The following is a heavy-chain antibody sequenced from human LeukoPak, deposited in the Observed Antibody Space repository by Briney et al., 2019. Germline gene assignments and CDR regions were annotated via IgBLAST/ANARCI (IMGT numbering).Heavy chain of an antibody. V-gene: IGHV3-23*01. J-gene: IGHJ4*02. CDR3: AKDRGYSSSWLDY. CDR2: ISGSGGST. Sequence: PGGSLRLSCAASGFTFSSYGMSWVRQAPGKGLEWVSAISGSGGSTYYADSVKGRFTISRDNSKNTLYLQMNSLRAEDTAVYYCAKDRGYSSSWLDYWGQGTLVTVSS. D-gene: IGHD6-13*01. CDR1: GFTFSSYG.